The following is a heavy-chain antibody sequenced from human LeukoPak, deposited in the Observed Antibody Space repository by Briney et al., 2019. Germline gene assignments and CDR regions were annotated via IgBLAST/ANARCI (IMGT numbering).Heavy chain of an antibody. V-gene: IGHV3-53*01. CDR3: VRDTKDY. CDR2: IYSDNT. D-gene: IGHD2-8*01. J-gene: IGHJ4*02. CDR1: GFTVSSNS. Sequence: PGGSLRLSCTVSGFTVSSNSMSWVRQAPGKGLEWVSFIYSDNTHYSDSVKGRFTISRDNTKNSLYLQLNNLRADDTALYYCVRDTKDYWGQGTLVTVSS.